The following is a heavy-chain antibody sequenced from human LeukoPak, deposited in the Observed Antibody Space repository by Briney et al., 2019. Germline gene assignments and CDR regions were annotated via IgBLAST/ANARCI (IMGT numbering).Heavy chain of an antibody. V-gene: IGHV3-23*01. CDR2: ISGRGGST. CDR1: GFTFSSYA. J-gene: IGHJ6*02. D-gene: IGHD2-2*01. CDR3: AKAGYDFYYYYGMDV. Sequence: GGSLRLSCAASGFTFSSYATSWVRQAPGKGLEWVSAISGRGGSTYYADSVKGRFSISRDNSKNTLYLQMNSLRAEDTAVYYCAKAGYDFYYYYGMDVWGQGTTVTVSS.